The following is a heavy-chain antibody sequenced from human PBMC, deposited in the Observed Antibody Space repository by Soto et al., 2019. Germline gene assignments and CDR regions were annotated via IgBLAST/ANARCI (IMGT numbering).Heavy chain of an antibody. CDR1: GCTFSSYA. D-gene: IGHD3-3*01. CDR3: AGVGRITIFGVVPTYFDY. Sequence: SVKVSCKASGCTFSSYAISWVRQAPGQGLEWMGGIIPIFGTANYAQKFQGRVTVTADESTSTAYMELSSLISEDTAVYYCAGVGRITIFGVVPTYFDYWGQGTLVTVSS. J-gene: IGHJ4*02. CDR2: IIPIFGTA. V-gene: IGHV1-69*13.